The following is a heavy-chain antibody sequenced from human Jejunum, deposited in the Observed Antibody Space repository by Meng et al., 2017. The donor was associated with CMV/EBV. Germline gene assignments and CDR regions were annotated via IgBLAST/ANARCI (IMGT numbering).Heavy chain of an antibody. CDR2: IKSKSDGGTT. Sequence: TFSSAWMSWVLQAPGKGLEWVGLIKSKSDGGTTDYAAPMKGRFFISRDDSKNTLSLQMNSLQIEDTAVYYCTTDPFSGAWSQEGYWGQGTRVTVSS. CDR1: TFSSAW. D-gene: IGHD6-19*01. V-gene: IGHV3-15*01. J-gene: IGHJ4*02. CDR3: TTDPFSGAWSQEGY.